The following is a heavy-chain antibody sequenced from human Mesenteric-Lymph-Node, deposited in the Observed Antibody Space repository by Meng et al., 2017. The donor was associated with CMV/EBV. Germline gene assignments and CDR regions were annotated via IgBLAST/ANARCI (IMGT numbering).Heavy chain of an antibody. CDR3: ARFPTIFGVVIN. CDR2: VSVGGDT. J-gene: IGHJ4*02. Sequence: GGSLRLSCAASGFTFISTFSNYAMNWVRQAPGKGLEWVSTVSVGGDTYYAESVKGRFTISRDNAKNSLYLQMNSLRAEDTAVYYCARFPTIFGVVINWGQGTLVTVSS. V-gene: IGHV3-23*01. D-gene: IGHD3-3*01. CDR1: GFTFISTFSNYA.